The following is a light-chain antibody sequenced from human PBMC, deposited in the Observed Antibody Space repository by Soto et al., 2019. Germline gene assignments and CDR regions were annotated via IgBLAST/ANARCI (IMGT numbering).Light chain of an antibody. V-gene: IGKV3-20*01. CDR1: QSVSSGY. CDR3: QQYGSSPYT. Sequence: EIVLTQSPGTLSLSPGERATLSSRASQSVSSGYLAWYQQKPGQAPSLVLYGASSRATGIPDRFTGSGSGTDFTLTISRLDPEDFAVYYCQQYGSSPYTFRQGTKLEIK. J-gene: IGKJ2*01. CDR2: GAS.